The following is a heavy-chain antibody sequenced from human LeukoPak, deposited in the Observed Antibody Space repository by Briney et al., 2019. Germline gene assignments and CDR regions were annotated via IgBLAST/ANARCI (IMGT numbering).Heavy chain of an antibody. D-gene: IGHD4-17*01. CDR2: IYSDGTT. V-gene: IGHV3-66*01. CDR1: GFTVSSSY. Sequence: PGGSLRLSCAASGFTVSSSYMSWVRQAPGKGLEWVSVIYSDGTTYYADSVKGRFTISRDNSKNTLYLQMNILRAEDTAVYYCARGLITVTGGGWGQGTLVTVSS. CDR3: ARGLITVTGGG. J-gene: IGHJ4*02.